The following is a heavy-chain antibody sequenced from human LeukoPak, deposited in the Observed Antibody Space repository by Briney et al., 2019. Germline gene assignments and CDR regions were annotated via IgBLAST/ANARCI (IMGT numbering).Heavy chain of an antibody. CDR1: GFTVSSNY. D-gene: IGHD2-15*01. Sequence: GGSLRLSCAASGFTVSSNYMSWVRQAPGKGLEWVSVIYSGGSTYYADSVKGRFTISRDNPKNTLYLQMNSLRAEDTAVYYCARVTPLYTPRSVNWFDPWGQGTLVTVSS. CDR2: IYSGGST. V-gene: IGHV3-66*01. CDR3: ARVTPLYTPRSVNWFDP. J-gene: IGHJ5*02.